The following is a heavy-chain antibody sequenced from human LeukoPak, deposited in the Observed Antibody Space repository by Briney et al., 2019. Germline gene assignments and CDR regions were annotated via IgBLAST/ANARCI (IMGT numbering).Heavy chain of an antibody. CDR2: IWYDGSNE. J-gene: IGHJ4*02. Sequence: GGSLRLSCAASGFTFSSYGMHWVRQAPGKGXEXVAIIWYDGSNEYXXXSVKGRFTISRDNSKNTLYLQMNSLRAEDTAVYYCARDAGYIAYFDYWGQGTLVTVSS. CDR3: ARDAGYIAYFDY. CDR1: GFTFSSYG. D-gene: IGHD2-2*02. V-gene: IGHV3-33*01.